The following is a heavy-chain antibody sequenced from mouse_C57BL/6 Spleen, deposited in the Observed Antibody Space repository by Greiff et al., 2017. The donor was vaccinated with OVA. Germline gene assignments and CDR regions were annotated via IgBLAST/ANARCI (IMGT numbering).Heavy chain of an antibody. D-gene: IGHD1-1*01. CDR2: IVPEDGDT. CDR1: GFNIKDYY. J-gene: IGHJ1*03. V-gene: IGHV14-1*01. Sequence: VQLKESGAELVRPGASVKLSCTASGFNIKDYYMHWVKQRPEQGLEWIGRIVPEDGDTEYSPKFQGKAPMTADTSSNAAYLQLSSLTSEDTAVYYCTTRPYYYGSSYWYFDVWGTGTTVTVSS. CDR3: TTRPYYYGSSYWYFDV.